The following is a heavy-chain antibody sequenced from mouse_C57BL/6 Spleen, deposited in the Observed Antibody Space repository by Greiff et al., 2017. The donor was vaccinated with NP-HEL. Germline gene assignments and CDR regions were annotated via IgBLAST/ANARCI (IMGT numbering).Heavy chain of an antibody. D-gene: IGHD2-1*01. CDR3: ERRDYGSHFDY. Sequence: VQLQESGAELARPGASVKLSCKASGSTFTSYGISWVKQRPGQGLEWIGEIYPRSGNTYYTAKFQGKATLTADKSSSTAYMELRSLTSEDSAGYFCERRDYGSHFDYWGQGTTLTVSA. V-gene: IGHV1-81*01. CDR1: GSTFTSYG. J-gene: IGHJ2*01. CDR2: IYPRSGNT.